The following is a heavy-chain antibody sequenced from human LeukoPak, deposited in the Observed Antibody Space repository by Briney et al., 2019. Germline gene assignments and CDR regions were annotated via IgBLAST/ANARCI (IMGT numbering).Heavy chain of an antibody. D-gene: IGHD3-22*01. CDR3: ARDPEGDYYDSSGSAFDI. Sequence: GASVKVSCKASGYTFTSYAMNWVRQAPGQGLEWMGWINTNTGNPTYAQGFTGRFVFSLDTSVSKAYLQISSLKAEDTAVYYCARDPEGDYYDSSGSAFDIWGQGTMVTVSS. J-gene: IGHJ3*02. V-gene: IGHV7-4-1*02. CDR2: INTNTGNP. CDR1: GYTFTSYA.